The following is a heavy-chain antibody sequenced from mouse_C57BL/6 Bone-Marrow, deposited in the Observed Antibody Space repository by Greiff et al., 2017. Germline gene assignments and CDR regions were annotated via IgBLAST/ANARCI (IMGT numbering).Heavy chain of an antibody. CDR1: GYTFTSYW. D-gene: IGHD1-1*01. J-gene: IGHJ1*03. CDR3: ARKDYGNFDV. CDR2: IDPSDSYT. V-gene: IGHV1-59*01. Sequence: VQLQQPGAELVRPGTSVKLSCKASGYTFTSYWMHWVKQRPGQGLEWIGVIDPSDSYTNYNQKFKGKATLTVDTSSSTAYMQLSSLTSEDSAVYYCARKDYGNFDVWGTETTVTVSS.